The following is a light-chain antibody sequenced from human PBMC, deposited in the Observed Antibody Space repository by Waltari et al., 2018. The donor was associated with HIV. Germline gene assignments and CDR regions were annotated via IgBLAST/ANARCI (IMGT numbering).Light chain of an antibody. J-gene: IGKJ1*01. CDR1: HSISNW. V-gene: IGKV1-5*03. CDR3: QQYNSYPRP. CDR2: KAS. Sequence: DIQMTQSPSTLSASGGDRVTITCRASHSISNWLAWYQQKPGKSSKLLIYKASRLESGVPSSFSGSVSGTEFTFSISCLQPDAFAPYYCQQYNSYPRPFGHGTSVPI.